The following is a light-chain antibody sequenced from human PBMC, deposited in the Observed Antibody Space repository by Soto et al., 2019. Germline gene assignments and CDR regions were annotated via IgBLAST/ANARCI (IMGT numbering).Light chain of an antibody. CDR1: SSDVGGYNY. V-gene: IGLV2-11*01. CDR3: CSYAGSYTWV. Sequence: QSALTQPRSVSGSPGQSVTISCTGTSSDVGGYNYVSWYQQHSGKAPKLMIYDVSKWPLGVPDRFSGSKSGNMASLSISGLQAEDEADYYCCSYAGSYTWVFGGGTKLTVL. CDR2: DVS. J-gene: IGLJ3*02.